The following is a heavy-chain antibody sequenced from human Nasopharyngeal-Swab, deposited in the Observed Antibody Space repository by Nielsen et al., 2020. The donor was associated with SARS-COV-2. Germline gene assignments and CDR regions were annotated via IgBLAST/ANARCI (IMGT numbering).Heavy chain of an antibody. J-gene: IGHJ3*02. CDR3: ARDFCSGGSCFAFDI. V-gene: IGHV3-53*01. CDR2: IYSDGST. Sequence: GGSLRLSCAASGFTVSSNYMSWVRQAPGKGLEWVSVIYSDGSTSYADSVKGRFTIPRDNSKNTLYLQMNSLRAEDTAVYYCARDFCSGGSCFAFDIWGQGTMVTVSS. CDR1: GFTVSSNY. D-gene: IGHD2-15*01.